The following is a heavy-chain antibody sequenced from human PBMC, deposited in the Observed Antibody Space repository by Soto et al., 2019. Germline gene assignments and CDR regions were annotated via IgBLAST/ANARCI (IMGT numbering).Heavy chain of an antibody. D-gene: IGHD6-19*01. J-gene: IGHJ4*02. Sequence: GGSLRLSCAASGFTFTNYAMSWVRQAPGKGLEWVSTISGGGDGTHYADSVKGRFTISRDNSKITVYLHLHSLRAEDTAVYYCARGRWLVRGDYFDYWGQGTLVTVSS. CDR2: ISGGGDGT. CDR1: GFTFTNYA. CDR3: ARGRWLVRGDYFDY. V-gene: IGHV3-23*01.